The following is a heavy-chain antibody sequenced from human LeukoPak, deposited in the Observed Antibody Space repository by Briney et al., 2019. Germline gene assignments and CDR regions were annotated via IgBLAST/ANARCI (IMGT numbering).Heavy chain of an antibody. V-gene: IGHV3-49*03. CDR1: GFTFGDYA. CDR2: IRSKAYGGTT. CDR3: TRDSYYYGSGSSDY. Sequence: PGGSLRLSCTASGFTFGDYAMSWFRQAPGKGLEWVGFIRSKAYGGTTKYAASVKGRFTISRDDSKSIAYLQMNSLKTEDTAVYYCTRDSYYYGSGSSDYWGQGTLVTVSS. D-gene: IGHD3-10*01. J-gene: IGHJ4*02.